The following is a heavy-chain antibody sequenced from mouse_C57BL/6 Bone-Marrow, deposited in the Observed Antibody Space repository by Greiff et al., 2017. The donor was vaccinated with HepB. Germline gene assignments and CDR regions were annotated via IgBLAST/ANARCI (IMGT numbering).Heavy chain of an antibody. CDR1: GYSFTGYY. V-gene: IGHV1-42*01. CDR2: INPSTGGT. D-gene: IGHD2-2*01. J-gene: IGHJ1*03. Sequence: EVQLQQSGPELVKPGASVKISCKASGYSFTGYYMNWVKQSPEKSLEWIGEINPSTGGTTYNQKFKAKATLTVDKSSSTAYMQLKSLTSEDSAVYYCARPYLLWLRRYFDVWGTGTTVTVSS. CDR3: ARPYLLWLRRYFDV.